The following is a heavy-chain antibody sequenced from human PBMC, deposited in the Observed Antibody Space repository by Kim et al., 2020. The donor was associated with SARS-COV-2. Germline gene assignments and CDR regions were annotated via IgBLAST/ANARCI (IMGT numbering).Heavy chain of an antibody. J-gene: IGHJ6*01. Sequence: GGSLRLSCAASGFTFSSYGMHWVRQAPGKGLEWVAVISYDGSNKYYADSVKGRFTISRDNSKNTLYLQMNSLRAEDTAVYYCAKDLRQYSSSWHKYYYG. CDR3: AKDLRQYSSSWHKYYYG. CDR1: GFTFSSYG. D-gene: IGHD6-13*01. V-gene: IGHV3-30*18. CDR2: ISYDGSNK.